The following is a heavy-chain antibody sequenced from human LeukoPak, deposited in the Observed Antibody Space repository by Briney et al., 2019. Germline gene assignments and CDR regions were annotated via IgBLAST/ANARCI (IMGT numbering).Heavy chain of an antibody. J-gene: IGHJ6*02. CDR2: IRSKAYGGTT. D-gene: IGHD3-3*01. V-gene: IGHV3-49*03. Sequence: GGSLRLSCTASGFTFCDYAMSWFRQAPGKGLEWVGFIRSKAYGGTTEYAASVKGRFTISRDDSKSIAYLQMNSLKTEDTAVYYCTRDDYDFWSGYFYYYYGMDVWGQGTTVTVSS. CDR3: TRDDYDFWSGYFYYYYGMDV. CDR1: GFTFCDYA.